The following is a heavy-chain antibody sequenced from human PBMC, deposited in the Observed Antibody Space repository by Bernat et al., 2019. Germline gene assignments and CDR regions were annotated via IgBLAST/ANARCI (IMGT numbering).Heavy chain of an antibody. D-gene: IGHD6-13*01. CDR2: IYPGDSDT. CDR3: ARFWSSSWYSSTILYGMDV. Sequence: EVQLVQSVAEVKKPGESLKISCKGSGYSFTSYWIGWVRQMPGKGLEWMGIIYPGDSDTRYSPSFQGQVTISADKSISTAYLQWSSLQASDTAMYYCARFWSSSWYSSTILYGMDVWGQGTTVTVFS. J-gene: IGHJ6*01. CDR1: GYSFTSYW. V-gene: IGHV5-51*01.